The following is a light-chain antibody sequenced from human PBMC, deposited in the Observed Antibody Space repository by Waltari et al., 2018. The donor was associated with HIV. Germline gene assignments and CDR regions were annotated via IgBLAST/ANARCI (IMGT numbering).Light chain of an antibody. CDR1: NTNIGNNY. J-gene: IGLJ1*01. V-gene: IGLV1-51*01. CDR2: DNN. Sequence: QSVLTQPPSVSAAPRQTVTISCSGNNTNIGNNYVSWYQHLPGTAPTLLVYDNNRRPSGIPGRFSGSKSGTSATLGITGLQTGDEADYYCGAWDSSLTAYVFGSGTKVTVL. CDR3: GAWDSSLTAYV.